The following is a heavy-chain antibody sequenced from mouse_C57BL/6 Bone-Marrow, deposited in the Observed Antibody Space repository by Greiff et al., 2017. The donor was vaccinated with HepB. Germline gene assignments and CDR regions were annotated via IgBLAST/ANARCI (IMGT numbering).Heavy chain of an antibody. J-gene: IGHJ1*03. V-gene: IGHV3-8*01. CDR1: GYSITSDY. Sequence: EVKLQESGPGLAKPSQTLSITCSVTGYSITSDYWNWVRKFPGNKLEYMGYISYSGSTYYNPSLKSRITITRDTSKNQYYLQLNSVTTEDAATYYCARLITTPHWYFDVWGTGTTVTVSS. CDR2: ISYSGST. CDR3: ARLITTPHWYFDV. D-gene: IGHD2-4*01.